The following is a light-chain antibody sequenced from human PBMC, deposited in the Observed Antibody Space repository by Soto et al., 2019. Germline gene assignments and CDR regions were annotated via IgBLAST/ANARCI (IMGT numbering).Light chain of an antibody. V-gene: IGLV2-14*01. Sequence: QSALTQPASVSGSPEQSITISCTGTSSDVGGYNYVSWYQQHPGKAPKLMIYEVSNRPSGVSNRFSGSKSGNTASLTISGLHAEDEADYYCSSYTSSSTPYVFGTGTKLTVL. CDR1: SSDVGGYNY. CDR2: EVS. CDR3: SSYTSSSTPYV. J-gene: IGLJ1*01.